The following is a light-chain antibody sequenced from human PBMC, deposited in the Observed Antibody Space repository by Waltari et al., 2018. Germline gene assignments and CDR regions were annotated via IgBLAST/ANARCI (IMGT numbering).Light chain of an antibody. CDR2: EDY. V-gene: IGLV3-1*01. CDR3: HAWDTNTAV. J-gene: IGLJ2*01. Sequence: SYELSQTPSVSVSPGQTATITCSGASLGGKYVSWYQQKAGQSPVRGIYEDYKRPSGIPGRFSGFSSGNTVPLTISGTQAMDEADYYCHAWDTNTAVFGGGTKVTVL. CDR1: SLGGKY.